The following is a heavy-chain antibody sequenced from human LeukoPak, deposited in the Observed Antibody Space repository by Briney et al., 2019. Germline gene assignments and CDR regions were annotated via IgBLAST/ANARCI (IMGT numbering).Heavy chain of an antibody. Sequence: GGSLRLSCAASGFTFSSYGMHWVRQAPGKGLEWVAFIRYDGSNKYYADSVKGRFTISRDNSKNTLYLQMNSLRDEDTAVYYCAKRASSSWYYFDYWGQGTLVTVSS. CDR2: IRYDGSNK. CDR3: AKRASSSWYYFDY. V-gene: IGHV3-30*02. D-gene: IGHD6-13*01. J-gene: IGHJ4*02. CDR1: GFTFSSYG.